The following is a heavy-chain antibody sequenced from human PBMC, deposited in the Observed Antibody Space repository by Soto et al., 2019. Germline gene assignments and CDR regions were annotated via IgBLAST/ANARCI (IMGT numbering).Heavy chain of an antibody. V-gene: IGHV3-30-3*01. CDR2: ISYDGSSK. Sequence: QVQLVESGGGVVQPGRSLRLSCAASGFSFSSHAIHWVRQAPGKGLEWVAVISYDGSSKYYADSVKGRFTISRDNSKNTLYLQMNSLRPEDTAVYYCARSGLYSSGWYTDYWGQGTLVTVSS. CDR3: ARSGLYSSGWYTDY. J-gene: IGHJ4*02. CDR1: GFSFSSHA. D-gene: IGHD6-19*01.